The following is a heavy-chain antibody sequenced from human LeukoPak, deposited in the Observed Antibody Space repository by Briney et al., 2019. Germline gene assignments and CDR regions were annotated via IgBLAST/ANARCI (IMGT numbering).Heavy chain of an antibody. V-gene: IGHV4-34*01. J-gene: IGHJ4*02. CDR3: ARATFYYDYVWGSYRSTYYFDY. CDR1: GGSFSGYY. CDR2: INHSGCT. D-gene: IGHD3-16*02. Sequence: SETLSLTCAVYGGSFSGYYWSWIRQPPGKGLEWIWEINHSGCTNYNPSLKSRVTISVDTSKNQFSLKLSSVTAADTAVYYCARATFYYDYVWGSYRSTYYFDYWGQGTLVTVSS.